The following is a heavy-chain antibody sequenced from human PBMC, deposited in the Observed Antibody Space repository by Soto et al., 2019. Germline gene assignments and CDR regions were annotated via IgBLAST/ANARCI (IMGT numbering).Heavy chain of an antibody. J-gene: IGHJ4*02. CDR3: VRDLLGSGGHFDY. CDR2: IWYDGSNT. CDR1: GFIFSSFG. D-gene: IGHD7-27*01. Sequence: QTGSSLRLSGAASGFIFSSFGMHWVRQAPGKGLEWVAHIWYDGSNTYYADSVKGRFTISRDNSRNTLYLQMNSLRAEDTAVYHCVRDLLGSGGHFDYWGQGTPVTVSS. V-gene: IGHV3-33*01.